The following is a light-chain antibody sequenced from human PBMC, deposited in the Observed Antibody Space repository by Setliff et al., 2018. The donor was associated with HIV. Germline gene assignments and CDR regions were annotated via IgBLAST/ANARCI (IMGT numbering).Light chain of an antibody. Sequence: QSALTQPASVSGSPGQSITISCTGTSSDVGGYNYVSWYQQHPGKAPKLMIYQVSKRPSGVSDRFSGSKSGNTASLTISGFQTEDEADYFCSSHTSSSPRYVVGTGTKVTVL. CDR1: SSDVGGYNY. V-gene: IGLV2-14*01. J-gene: IGLJ1*01. CDR2: QVS. CDR3: SSHTSSSPRYV.